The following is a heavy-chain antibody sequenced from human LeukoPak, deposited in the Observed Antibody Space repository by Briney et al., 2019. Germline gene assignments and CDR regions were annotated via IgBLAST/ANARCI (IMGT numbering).Heavy chain of an antibody. J-gene: IGHJ6*03. D-gene: IGHD3-22*01. CDR3: ARDSSGSFYYYYYMDV. CDR2: IYYSGST. Sequence: SETLSLTCAVSGGSISSNSYYWGWIRQPPGKGLEWIGSIYYSGSTYYNPSLKSRVTISVDTSKNQFSLKLSSVTAADTAVYYCARDSSGSFYYYYYMDVWGKGTTVTVSS. CDR1: GGSISSNSYY. V-gene: IGHV4-39*07.